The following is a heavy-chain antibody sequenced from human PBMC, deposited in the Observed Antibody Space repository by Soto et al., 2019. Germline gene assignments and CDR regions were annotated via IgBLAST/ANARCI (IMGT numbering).Heavy chain of an antibody. J-gene: IGHJ4*02. CDR1: GGTFSSYA. Sequence: ASVKVSCKASGGTFSSYAISWVRQAPGKGLEWMGGFDPEDGETIYAQKFQGRVTMTEDTSTDTAYMELSSLRSEDTAVYYCATSAYEQLAFDYWGQGTLVTVSS. CDR2: FDPEDGET. D-gene: IGHD6-13*01. CDR3: ATSAYEQLAFDY. V-gene: IGHV1-24*01.